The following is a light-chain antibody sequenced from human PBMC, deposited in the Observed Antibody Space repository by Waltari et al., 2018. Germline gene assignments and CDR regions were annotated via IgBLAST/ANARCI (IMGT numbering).Light chain of an antibody. Sequence: EIVLTQSPGTLSLSPGERATLSCRASQSVSSSYLAWYQQKPGQAPRLHIYGAYSRATGIPDRFSGSGSVTDFTLTSSRLEPEDFAVYYCQQYGSSPPALTFGGGTKVEIK. V-gene: IGKV3-20*01. J-gene: IGKJ4*01. CDR1: QSVSSSY. CDR3: QQYGSSPPALT. CDR2: GAY.